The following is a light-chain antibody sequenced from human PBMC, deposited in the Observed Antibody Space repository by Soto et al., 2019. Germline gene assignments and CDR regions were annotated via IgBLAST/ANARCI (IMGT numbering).Light chain of an antibody. CDR1: QSLVHSNGNNY. CDR3: MQALQTPRT. V-gene: IGKV2-28*01. CDR2: LGS. Sequence: DIVMTQSPLFLPVTPGEPASISCRSSQSLVHSNGNNYLDWYLQKPGQSPQLLIYLGSNRASGVPDRFSGSGSGTDFTLKITRVEAEDVGVYYCMQALQTPRTLGQGTKVEIK. J-gene: IGKJ1*01.